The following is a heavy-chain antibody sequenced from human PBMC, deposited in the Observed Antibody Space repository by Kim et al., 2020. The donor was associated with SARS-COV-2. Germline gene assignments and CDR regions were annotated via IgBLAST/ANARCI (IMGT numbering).Heavy chain of an antibody. Sequence: SETLSLTCTVSGDSVSSSTYYWGWIRQPPGKGLEWIASLYYSGSTYYNSSLKSRITVSIDTSKNHFSLRFSSVTAADTAVYFCASGYNSGWYFDFWGQG. J-gene: IGHJ4*02. D-gene: IGHD5-12*01. CDR1: GDSVSSSTYY. CDR2: LYYSGST. V-gene: IGHV4-39*07. CDR3: ASGYNSGWYFDF.